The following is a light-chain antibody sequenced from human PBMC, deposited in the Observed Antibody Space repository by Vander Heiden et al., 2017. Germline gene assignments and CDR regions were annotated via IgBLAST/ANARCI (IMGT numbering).Light chain of an antibody. Sequence: EIVLTQSPGTLSLSPGERTTLSCRASQSVTSSYLAWYQQNPGQAPRPLIYGASSRATGIPDRFSGSGSGTDFTLTISRLEPEDFAVYYCQQYGSSPRTFGQGTKLEIK. CDR2: GAS. J-gene: IGKJ2*01. CDR3: QQYGSSPRT. CDR1: QSVTSSY. V-gene: IGKV3-20*01.